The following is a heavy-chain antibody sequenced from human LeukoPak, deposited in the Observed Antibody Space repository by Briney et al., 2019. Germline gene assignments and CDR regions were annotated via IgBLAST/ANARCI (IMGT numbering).Heavy chain of an antibody. V-gene: IGHV1-2*02. D-gene: IGHD3-22*01. Sequence: ASMKVSCKASGYTFTGYYMHWVRQAPGQGLEWMGWINPNSGGTNYAQKFQGRVTMTRDTSISTAYMELSRLRSDDTAVYYCARPPSVWHMIVAHWGQGTLVTVSS. CDR2: INPNSGGT. CDR1: GYTFTGYY. J-gene: IGHJ4*02. CDR3: ARPPSVWHMIVAH.